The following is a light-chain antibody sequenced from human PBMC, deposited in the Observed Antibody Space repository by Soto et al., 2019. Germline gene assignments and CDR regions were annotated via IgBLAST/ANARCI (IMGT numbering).Light chain of an antibody. CDR2: GAS. J-gene: IGKJ2*01. CDR3: QQYHKWPPYT. V-gene: IGKV3-15*01. Sequence: VMTQSPATLSVSPGERATLSCRASQSVDISLAWYQQKPGQTPRLLIYGASTRASGIPARFSGSRSGTEFTLTISSLQSEDFAVYYCQQYHKWPPYTFGQGTKVAIK. CDR1: QSVDIS.